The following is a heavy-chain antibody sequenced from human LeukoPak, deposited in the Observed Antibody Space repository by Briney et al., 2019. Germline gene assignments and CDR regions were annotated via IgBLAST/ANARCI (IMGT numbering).Heavy chain of an antibody. CDR3: AKVSTVVVITLYYFDY. CDR2: TWYDGSYK. V-gene: IGHV3-33*06. J-gene: IGHJ4*02. Sequence: GRSLRLSCAASGFTFSTYGMHWVRQAPGKRLEWVAVTWYDGSYKYYGDSVKGRFTISRDNSKNTLYLQMNSLRAEDTAVYYCAKVSTVVVITLYYFDYWGQGTLVTVSS. D-gene: IGHD3-22*01. CDR1: GFTFSTYG.